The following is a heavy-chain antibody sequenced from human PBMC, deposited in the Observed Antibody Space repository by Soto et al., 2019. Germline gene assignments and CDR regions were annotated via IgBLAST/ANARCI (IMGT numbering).Heavy chain of an antibody. D-gene: IGHD5-18*01. J-gene: IGHJ4*02. CDR3: ARDLFNTALDY. CDR2: IWNDGNKI. V-gene: IGHV3-33*01. CDR1: GFVFSDYG. Sequence: QVQLVESGGGVVLPGRSLRLSCGASGFVFSDYGIHWVRQAPGKGLEWVAVIWNDGNKIYYTDSVKGRFTISRDNSKNTVYLQMNSLRAEDTAVYYCARDLFNTALDYWGQGTLVTVSS.